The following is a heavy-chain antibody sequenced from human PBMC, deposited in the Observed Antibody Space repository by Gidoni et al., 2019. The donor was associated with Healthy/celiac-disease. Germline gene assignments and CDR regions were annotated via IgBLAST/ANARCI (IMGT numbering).Heavy chain of an antibody. J-gene: IGHJ4*02. V-gene: IGHV3-48*01. CDR1: GFTFSSYD. CDR3: ARDRRVGATLENPGY. D-gene: IGHD1-26*01. Sequence: EVQLVESGGGLVQPGGSLRRSCAASGFTFSSYDMNWVRQAPGTGLEWVSYISSTTSTIYYADSVKGRFTISRDTANNSLYLQMNSLRAEDTAVYYCARDRRVGATLENPGYWGQGTLVTVSS. CDR2: ISSTTSTI.